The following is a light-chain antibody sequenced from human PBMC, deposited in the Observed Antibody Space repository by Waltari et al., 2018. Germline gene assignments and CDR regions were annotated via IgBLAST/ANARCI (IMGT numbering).Light chain of an antibody. CDR1: SSNIGNNF. CDR2: DND. CDR3: AAWDSSLSAWV. Sequence: QSVLTQPPSVSAAPSQKVTIPRPGASSNIGNNFVSWYQQLPGTAPKLLLYDNDKRPSGIPDRFSGSKSATSATLGITGLQTGDEADYYCAAWDSSLSAWVFGGGTKVTVL. J-gene: IGLJ3*02. V-gene: IGLV1-51*01.